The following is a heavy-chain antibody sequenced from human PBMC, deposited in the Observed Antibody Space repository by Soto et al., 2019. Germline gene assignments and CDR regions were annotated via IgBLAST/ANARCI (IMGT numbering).Heavy chain of an antibody. D-gene: IGHD5-12*01. CDR2: IYYSGNT. V-gene: IGHV4-39*01. CDR3: ARLQRYSGYDIPLDAFDI. J-gene: IGHJ3*02. Sequence: SETLSLTCTVSGGSISSSNYYWGWIRQPPGKGLEWIGNIYYSGNTYYNPSLKSRVTISVDTPKNQFSLKLSSVTAADTAVYYCARLQRYSGYDIPLDAFDIWGQGTMVTVSS. CDR1: GGSISSSNYY.